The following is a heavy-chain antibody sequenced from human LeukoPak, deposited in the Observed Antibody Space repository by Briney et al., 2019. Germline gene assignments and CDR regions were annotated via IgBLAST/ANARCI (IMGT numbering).Heavy chain of an antibody. Sequence: SETLSLTCTVSGGSISSYYWSWIRQPPGKGLEWIGYIYYSGSTNYNPSLKSRVTISVDTSKNQFSLKLKSVTAADTAVYYCVSTSATFAPYYYYYYYMDVWGEGTTVTVSS. CDR1: GGSISSYY. CDR3: VSTSATFAPYYYYYYYMDV. V-gene: IGHV4-59*12. CDR2: IYYSGST. D-gene: IGHD1-26*01. J-gene: IGHJ6*03.